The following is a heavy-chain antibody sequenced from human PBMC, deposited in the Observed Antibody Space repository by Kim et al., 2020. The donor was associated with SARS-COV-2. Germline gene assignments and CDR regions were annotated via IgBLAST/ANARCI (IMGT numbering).Heavy chain of an antibody. CDR3: ARAPPSNLPYGGMYV. D-gene: IGHD2-8*01. CDR1: GFTFTSCG. Sequence: GGSLRLSCAASGFTFTSCGMNWVRQAPGKGLEWVSYISTSSSTIYYADSMKGRFTISRDNGNNSLYLQMNSLRDEDTAVYYCARAPPSNLPYGGMYVWG. CDR2: ISTSSSTI. V-gene: IGHV3-48*02. J-gene: IGHJ6*02.